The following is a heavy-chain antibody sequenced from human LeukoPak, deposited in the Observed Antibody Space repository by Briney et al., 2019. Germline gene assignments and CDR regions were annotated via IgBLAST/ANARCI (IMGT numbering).Heavy chain of an antibody. V-gene: IGHV1-8*01. J-gene: IGHJ6*03. CDR1: GYTFTSYD. Sequence: ASVKVSCKASGYTFTSYDINWVRQATGQGLEWMGWMNPNSGNTGYAQKFQGRVTMTRSTSISTAYMELSSLRSEDTAVYYCARGPRDSSSWYAIWYERILHYYMDVWGKGTTVTVSS. CDR3: ARGPRDSSSWYAIWYERILHYYMDV. D-gene: IGHD6-13*01. CDR2: MNPNSGNT.